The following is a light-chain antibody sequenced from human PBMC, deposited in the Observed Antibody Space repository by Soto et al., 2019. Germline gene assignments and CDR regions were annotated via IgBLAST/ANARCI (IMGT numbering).Light chain of an antibody. CDR2: AAS. CDR1: QGIRSY. V-gene: IGKV1-9*01. Sequence: DIQLTQSPSFLSASVGDRVTITCRASQGIRSYLAWYQQKPGEAPKLLIYAASTSQSGVPSRFSGSGSGTEFTLTISCLQPEDFATYYCQQVNDYPLTFGGGTKVEIK. J-gene: IGKJ4*01. CDR3: QQVNDYPLT.